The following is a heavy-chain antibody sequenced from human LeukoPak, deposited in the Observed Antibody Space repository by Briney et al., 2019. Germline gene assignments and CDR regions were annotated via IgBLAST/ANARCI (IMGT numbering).Heavy chain of an antibody. CDR2: IYYSGST. V-gene: IGHV4-30-4*08. CDR1: GGSISSSSYY. CDR3: ARGGEGLQRN. Sequence: SETLSLTCTVSGGSISSSSYYWGWIRQPPGKGLEWIGYIYYSGSTYYNPSLKSRVTISVDTSKNQFSLKLSSVTAADTAVYYCARGGEGLQRNWGQGTLVTVSS. J-gene: IGHJ4*02. D-gene: IGHD5-24*01.